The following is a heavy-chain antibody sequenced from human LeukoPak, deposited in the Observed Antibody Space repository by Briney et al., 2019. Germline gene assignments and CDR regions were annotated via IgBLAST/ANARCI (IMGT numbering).Heavy chain of an antibody. CDR3: ARIPGSEDKEGYYFDY. V-gene: IGHV1-69*05. D-gene: IGHD6-19*01. Sequence: SVKVSCKASGGTFSSYAISWVRQAPGQGLEWMGAIIPIFGTANYAQKFQGRVTITTDESTSTAYMELSSLRSEDTAVYYCARIPGSEDKEGYYFDYWGQGTLVTVSS. J-gene: IGHJ4*02. CDR2: IIPIFGTA. CDR1: GGTFSSYA.